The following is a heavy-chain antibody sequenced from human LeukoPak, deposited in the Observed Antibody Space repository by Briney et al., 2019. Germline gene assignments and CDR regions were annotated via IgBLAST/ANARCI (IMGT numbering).Heavy chain of an antibody. V-gene: IGHV1-69*13. Sequence: ASVTVSCKASGGTFISYAISWVRQAPGQGLEWMGGIIPIFGTANYAQKFQGRVTITADESTSTAYMELSSLRSEDTAVYYCARGEEWRSSWFSPFDYWGQGTLVTVSS. J-gene: IGHJ4*02. CDR3: ARGEEWRSSWFSPFDY. CDR2: IIPIFGTA. D-gene: IGHD6-13*01. CDR1: GGTFISYA.